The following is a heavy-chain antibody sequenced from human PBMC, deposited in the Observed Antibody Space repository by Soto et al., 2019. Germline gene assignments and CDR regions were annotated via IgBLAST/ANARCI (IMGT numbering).Heavy chain of an antibody. V-gene: IGHV2-5*02. Sequence: QITLKESGPTLVKPTQTLTLTCTFSGFSLSTSGVGVGWIRQPPGKALEWLALIYWDDDKRYSPSLKSRLTLSNDTSKNQVVLTMTNMDPVDTATYYYALDAPYYDILTGYYKPDAFDIWGQGTMVTVSS. D-gene: IGHD3-9*01. J-gene: IGHJ3*02. CDR1: GFSLSTSGVG. CDR2: IYWDDDK. CDR3: ALDAPYYDILTGYYKPDAFDI.